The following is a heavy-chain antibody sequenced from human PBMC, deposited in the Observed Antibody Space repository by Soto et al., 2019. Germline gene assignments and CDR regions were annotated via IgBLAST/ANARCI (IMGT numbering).Heavy chain of an antibody. CDR2: IMPIFGTA. CDR1: GGSFRNYG. D-gene: IGHD3-9*01. CDR3: ARARDYDLLTAREYALDV. V-gene: IGHV1-69*05. Sequence: QVQLVQSGAEVKKPGSSVRVSCKVSGGSFRNYGITWVRRAPGQGLEWMGGIMPIFGTANYAQKFQGRVTITSDELTSTASLALSGLRSDDTAVYFCARARDYDLLTAREYALDVWGQGTTVTVS. J-gene: IGHJ6*02.